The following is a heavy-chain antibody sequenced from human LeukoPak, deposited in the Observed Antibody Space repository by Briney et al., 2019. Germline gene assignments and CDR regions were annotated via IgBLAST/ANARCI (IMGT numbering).Heavy chain of an antibody. J-gene: IGHJ2*01. CDR3: VRLSVVSPHRYFDL. D-gene: IGHD4-23*01. CDR1: GGSISSYY. CDR2: IYYSGST. V-gene: IGHV4-59*08. Sequence: PSETLSLTCTVSGGSISSYYWSWIRQPPGKGLEWIGYIYYSGSTNYNPSLKSRVTISVDTSKNQFSLKLTSVTAADTAIYYYVRLSVVSPHRYFDLWGRGTLVSVSS.